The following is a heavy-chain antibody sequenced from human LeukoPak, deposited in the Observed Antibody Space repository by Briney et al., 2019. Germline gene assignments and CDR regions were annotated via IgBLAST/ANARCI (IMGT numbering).Heavy chain of an antibody. CDR1: GYTFTSYY. V-gene: IGHV1-46*01. J-gene: IGHJ3*02. CDR3: ARGRRITIFGVVITFDI. CDR2: INPSGGST. Sequence: ASVKVSCKASGYTFTSYYTHWVRQAPGQGLEWMGIINPSGGSTSYAQKFQGRVTMTRDTSTSTVYMELSSLRSDDTAVYYCARGRRITIFGVVITFDIWGQGTMVTVSS. D-gene: IGHD3-3*01.